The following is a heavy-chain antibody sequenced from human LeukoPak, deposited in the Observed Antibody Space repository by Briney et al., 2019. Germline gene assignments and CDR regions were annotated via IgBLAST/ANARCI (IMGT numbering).Heavy chain of an antibody. V-gene: IGHV3-23*01. CDR2: ISGSGGST. CDR3: AKDSNYDILTVTYFDY. D-gene: IGHD3-9*01. J-gene: IGHJ4*02. CDR1: EFTFSSYV. Sequence: GGSLRLSCAASEFTFSSYVMSWVRQAPGKGLEWVSGISGSGGSTYYADSVKGRFTISRDNSKNTLFLQMNSLRAEDTALYYCAKDSNYDILTVTYFDYWGQGTLVTVSS.